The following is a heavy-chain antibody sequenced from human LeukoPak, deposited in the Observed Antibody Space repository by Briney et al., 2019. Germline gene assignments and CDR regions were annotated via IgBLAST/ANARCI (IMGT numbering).Heavy chain of an antibody. D-gene: IGHD4-17*01. Sequence: GGSLRLSCAASGFIFTNAWMSWARQAPGKGLEWVGRIKSKPDDGTTDYAAPVKGRFTISGDDSKDTLYLQMNSLKTEDTAVYYCTTADYGAPSFDFWGPGNLGTASS. J-gene: IGHJ4*02. CDR1: GFIFTNAW. CDR3: TTADYGAPSFDF. CDR2: IKSKPDDGTT. V-gene: IGHV3-15*01.